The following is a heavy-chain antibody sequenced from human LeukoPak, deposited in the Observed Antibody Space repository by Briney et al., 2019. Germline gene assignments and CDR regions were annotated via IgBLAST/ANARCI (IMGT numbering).Heavy chain of an antibody. J-gene: IGHJ4*02. Sequence: SETLSLTCTVSGGSISSSSYYWGWIRQPPGKGLEWIGSIYYSGSTYYNPSLKSRVTISVDTSKNQFSLKLSSVTAADTAVYYFARRSDHYFDYWGQGTLVTVPS. CDR1: GGSISSSSYY. CDR2: IYYSGST. V-gene: IGHV4-39*01. CDR3: ARRSDHYFDY.